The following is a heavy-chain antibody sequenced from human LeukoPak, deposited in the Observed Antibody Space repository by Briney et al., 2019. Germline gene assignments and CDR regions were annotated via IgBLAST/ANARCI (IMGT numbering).Heavy chain of an antibody. Sequence: GGSLRLSCAASGFTVSSNYMSWVRQAPGKGLEWVSVIYSGGSTYYADSVKGRFTISRDNSKNTLYLQMNSLRAEDTAVYYCARDSGYSSGWYPGYYYYGMDVWGQGTTVPVSS. CDR3: ARDSGYSSGWYPGYYYYGMDV. D-gene: IGHD6-19*01. J-gene: IGHJ6*02. CDR2: IYSGGST. CDR1: GFTVSSNY. V-gene: IGHV3-53*01.